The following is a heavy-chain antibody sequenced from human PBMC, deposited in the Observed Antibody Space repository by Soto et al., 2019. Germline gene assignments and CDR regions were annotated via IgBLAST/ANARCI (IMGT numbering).Heavy chain of an antibody. V-gene: IGHV4-31*03. CDR3: ATSSIGDNSGYFPF. CDR2: IYHSGST. CDR1: GGSINSNYFY. D-gene: IGHD3-22*01. Sequence: SETLSLTCNVSGGSINSNYFYWSWIRQFPGKGLEWIGYIYHSGSTYYNLSLKSRVTISIDTSRNQFSLELRSVTAADTAVYYCATSSIGDNSGYFPFWGQGNMVTVSS. J-gene: IGHJ4*02.